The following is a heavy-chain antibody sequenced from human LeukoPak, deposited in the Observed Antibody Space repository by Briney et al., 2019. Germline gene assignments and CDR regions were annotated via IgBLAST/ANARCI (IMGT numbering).Heavy chain of an antibody. Sequence: ASVKVSCKASGYTFTGYYMHWVRQAPGQGLEWMGWINPNSGGTNYAQKFQGRVTMTRDTSISTAYMELSSLRSEDTAVYYCASSLGSSSPQHLGYWGQGTLVTVSS. D-gene: IGHD6-6*01. J-gene: IGHJ4*02. CDR3: ASSLGSSSPQHLGY. CDR1: GYTFTGYY. V-gene: IGHV1-2*02. CDR2: INPNSGGT.